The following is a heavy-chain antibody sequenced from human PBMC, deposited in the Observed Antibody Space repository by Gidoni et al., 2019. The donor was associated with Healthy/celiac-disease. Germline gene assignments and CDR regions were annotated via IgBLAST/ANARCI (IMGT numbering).Heavy chain of an antibody. J-gene: IGHJ6*02. Sequence: EVQAGESGGGLVQPWGSLRLSCSASGFPFSSYAMHWVRQAAGKGLEYVSGISSNGGSTYYADSVKGRFTISRDNSKNTLYLQMSSLRAEDTAVYYCVKGYCSSTSCSYGMDVWGQGTTVTVSS. CDR1: GFPFSSYA. CDR2: ISSNGGST. CDR3: VKGYCSSTSCSYGMDV. D-gene: IGHD2-2*01. V-gene: IGHV3-64D*06.